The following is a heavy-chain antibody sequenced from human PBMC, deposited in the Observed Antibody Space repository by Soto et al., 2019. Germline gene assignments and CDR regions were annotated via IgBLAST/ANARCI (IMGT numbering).Heavy chain of an antibody. CDR3: VSDRGYGHASVPYS. J-gene: IGHJ4*02. V-gene: IGHV3-30*03. Sequence: QAQLVESGGGVVQPGRSLRLSCAASGFAFSSYGMHWVRQAPGTGLEWVAVISYDGSLQHYADSVKGRFTISRDNSKKMVPLEMSSLRAEDTAVYYCVSDRGYGHASVPYSWGQGTLVSVSS. CDR1: GFAFSSYG. D-gene: IGHD3-10*01. CDR2: ISYDGSLQ.